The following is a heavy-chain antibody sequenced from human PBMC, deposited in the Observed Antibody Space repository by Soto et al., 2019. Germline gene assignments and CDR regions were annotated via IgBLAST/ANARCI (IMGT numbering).Heavy chain of an antibody. D-gene: IGHD3-16*01. CDR1: GGTFDDYG. CDR2: ILPSFGTP. V-gene: IGHV1-69*01. J-gene: IGHJ6*03. Sequence: QMHLVQSGPEVRKPGSSVKVSCKASGGTFDDYGIDWVRQAPGHGLEWMGGILPSFGTPRNAQKFEGMFSIAPNGFTTTAFVELNRLRPAEKAPCYCARKEGEGGMDVWREMATV. CDR3: ARKEGEGGMDV.